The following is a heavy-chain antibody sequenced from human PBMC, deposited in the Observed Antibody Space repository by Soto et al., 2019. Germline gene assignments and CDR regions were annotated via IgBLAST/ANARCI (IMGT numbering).Heavy chain of an antibody. Sequence: GXSVKVTFNAPGGTFSSYTISLVRQSPGQGLEWMGRIIPILGIANYAQKFQGRVTITADKSTSTAYMELSSLRSEDTDVYYCARDQGEVDTAMVTYYMDVWGKGTTVTVSS. D-gene: IGHD5-18*01. V-gene: IGHV1-69*04. CDR1: GGTFSSYT. CDR3: ARDQGEVDTAMVTYYMDV. CDR2: IIPILGIA. J-gene: IGHJ6*03.